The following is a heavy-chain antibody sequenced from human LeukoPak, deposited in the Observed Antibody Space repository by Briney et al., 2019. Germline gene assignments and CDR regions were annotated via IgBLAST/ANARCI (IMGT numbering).Heavy chain of an antibody. CDR2: ISYDGSNK. Sequence: QPGRSLRLSCAASGFSFSRSGMHWVRQAPGKGLEWVAVISYDGSNKYYADSVKGRFTISRDNSKNTLYLQMNSLRVEDTAVYYCARSFSYGGIRYWGQGTLVTVSS. CDR1: GFSFSRSG. D-gene: IGHD5-18*01. J-gene: IGHJ4*02. CDR3: ARSFSYGGIRY. V-gene: IGHV3-30*03.